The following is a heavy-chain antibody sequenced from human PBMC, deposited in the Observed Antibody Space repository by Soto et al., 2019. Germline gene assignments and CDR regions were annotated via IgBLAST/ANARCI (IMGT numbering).Heavy chain of an antibody. D-gene: IGHD3-10*02. CDR1: GFTFSNKC. CDR2: MSYDGSDT. CDR3: TIVRVADSALDH. V-gene: IGHV3-30*02. Sequence: GGSLRLSCVVSGFTFSNKCMHWVRHTPGKGLEWVAFMSYDGSDTFYADSVNGRFTTSRDTSKNTLFLHMSNLRAEYRAMYYCTIVRVADSALDHWGQGTMVTVSS. J-gene: IGHJ4*02.